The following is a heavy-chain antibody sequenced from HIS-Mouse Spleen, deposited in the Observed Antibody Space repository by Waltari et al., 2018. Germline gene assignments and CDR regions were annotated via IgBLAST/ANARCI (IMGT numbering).Heavy chain of an antibody. CDR1: GGSISSSRYY. V-gene: IGHV4-39*07. D-gene: IGHD6-13*01. J-gene: IGHJ2*01. CDR2: IYYSGST. CDR3: AREIPYSSSWYDWYFDL. Sequence: QLQLQESGPGLVKPSETLSLTCTVSGGSISSSRYYWGWIRQPPGKGLEWIGSIYYSGSTYYNPSLKSRVTISVDTSKNQFYLKLSSVTAADTAVYYCAREIPYSSSWYDWYFDLWGRGTLVTVSS.